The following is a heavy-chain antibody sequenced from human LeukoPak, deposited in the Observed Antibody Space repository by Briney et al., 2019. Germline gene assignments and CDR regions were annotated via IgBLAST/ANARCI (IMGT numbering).Heavy chain of an antibody. Sequence: SETLSLTCTVSGGSISSYYWSWIRQPAGKGLEWTGRIYTSGSTNYNPSLKSRVTMSVDTSKNQFSLKLSSVTAADTAVYYCARDLSYDYGDYGWFDPWGQGILVTVSS. CDR1: GGSISSYY. D-gene: IGHD4-17*01. CDR3: ARDLSYDYGDYGWFDP. V-gene: IGHV4-4*07. J-gene: IGHJ5*02. CDR2: IYTSGST.